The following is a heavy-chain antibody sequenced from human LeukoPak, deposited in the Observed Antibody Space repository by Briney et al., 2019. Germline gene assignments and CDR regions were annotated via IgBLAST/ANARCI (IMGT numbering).Heavy chain of an antibody. J-gene: IGHJ4*02. V-gene: IGHV3-23*01. CDR1: GFTFSTFA. D-gene: IGHD4-17*01. CDR3: AKGLYGKYYFDY. Sequence: HPGGSLRLSCAASGFTFSTFAMIWVRQPPGKGLEWVSSIFPSGGEIHYADSVRGRFTISRDNSKSTLSLQMNSLRAEDTAVYYCAKGLYGKYYFDYWGQGTLVTVSS. CDR2: IFPSGGEI.